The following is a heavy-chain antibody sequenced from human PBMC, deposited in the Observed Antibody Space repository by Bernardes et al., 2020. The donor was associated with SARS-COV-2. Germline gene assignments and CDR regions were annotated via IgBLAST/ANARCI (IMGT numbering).Heavy chain of an antibody. CDR3: ARDDYVWGSYRYTRLNWFDP. V-gene: IGHV3-48*01. Sequence: GGSLRLCCAASGFTFSSYGMNWVRQAPGKGLEWVSYISSSSSTKYYVDSVKGRFIISRDNGKNSLYLQMNSLRAEDTAVYYCARDDYVWGSYRYTRLNWFDPWGQGTLVTVSS. J-gene: IGHJ5*02. CDR2: ISSSSSTK. D-gene: IGHD3-16*02. CDR1: GFTFSSYG.